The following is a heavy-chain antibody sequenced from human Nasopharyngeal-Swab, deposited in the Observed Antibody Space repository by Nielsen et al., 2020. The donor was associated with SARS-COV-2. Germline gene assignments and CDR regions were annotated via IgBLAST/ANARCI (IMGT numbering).Heavy chain of an antibody. CDR1: GFTFSSHG. CDR2: ISWNGNIR. Sequence: SLKISCTATGFTFSSHGMHWVRQAPGKGLEWVSGISWNGNIRGHADSLEGRFTISRDNAKSSLYLQMNSLRVEDTALYYCARENNWEALRYIDLWGRGTLVTVSS. J-gene: IGHJ2*01. V-gene: IGHV3-9*01. CDR3: ARENNWEALRYIDL. D-gene: IGHD1-20*01.